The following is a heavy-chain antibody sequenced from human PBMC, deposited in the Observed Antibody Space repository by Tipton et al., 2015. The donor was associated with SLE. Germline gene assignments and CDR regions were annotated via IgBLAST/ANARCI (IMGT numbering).Heavy chain of an antibody. CDR2: FFYTGSS. CDR3: AGTPDRGSSDFNY. Sequence: TLSLTCTVSGGSIRSFRYYWGWIRQPPGKGLEWIGSFFYTGSSYYNPSLPSLESRVTISLDTSKKQFSLKLRSVTAADTAVYYCAGTPDRGSSDFNYWGQGTLVTVSS. J-gene: IGHJ4*02. CDR1: GGSIRSFRYY. D-gene: IGHD3-10*01. V-gene: IGHV4-39*07.